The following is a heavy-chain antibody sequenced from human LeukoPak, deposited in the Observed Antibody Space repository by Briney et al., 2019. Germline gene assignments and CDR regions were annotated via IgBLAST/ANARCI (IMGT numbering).Heavy chain of an antibody. CDR2: ISDTGGNT. CDR3: AKGRENDD. J-gene: IGHJ4*02. V-gene: IGHV3-23*01. Sequence: GGSLRLSCAASGFTFSTYPMSWVCQTPERGLEWVSAISDTGGNTFYADSVKGRFTISRDNSKNTLYLQMNSLRAENTAIYYCAKGRENDDWGQGTMVTVSS. CDR1: GFTFSTYP.